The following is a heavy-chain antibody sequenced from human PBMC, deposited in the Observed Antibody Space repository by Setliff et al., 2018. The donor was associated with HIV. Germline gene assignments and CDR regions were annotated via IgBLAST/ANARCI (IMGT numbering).Heavy chain of an antibody. V-gene: IGHV3-48*02. Sequence: SCAASGFSFSSYSMNWVRQAPGKGLEWIAYINTATVTTTVYYADSVKGRFTVSRDNAKNSLFLDMNSLRDDDSAVYYCARVGRIYYFEHWGQGTVVTVSS. D-gene: IGHD1-26*01. CDR1: GFSFSSYS. CDR3: ARVGRIYYFEH. J-gene: IGHJ4*02. CDR2: INTATVTTT.